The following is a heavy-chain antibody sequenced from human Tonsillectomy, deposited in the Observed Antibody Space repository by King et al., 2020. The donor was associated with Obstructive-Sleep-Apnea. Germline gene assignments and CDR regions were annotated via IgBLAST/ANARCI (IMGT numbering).Heavy chain of an antibody. CDR2: INHSGST. CDR1: GGSFSGYY. D-gene: IGHD3-22*01. Sequence: VQLQQWGAGLLKPSETLSLTCAVYGGSFSGYYWSWIRQPPGKGLEWIGEINHSGSTNYNSSLKSLVTISVDTSKTQFSLKLSSVTAADTAVYYCARGGGSSGYYLDYWGQGTLVTVSS. J-gene: IGHJ4*02. V-gene: IGHV4-34*01. CDR3: ARGGGSSGYYLDY.